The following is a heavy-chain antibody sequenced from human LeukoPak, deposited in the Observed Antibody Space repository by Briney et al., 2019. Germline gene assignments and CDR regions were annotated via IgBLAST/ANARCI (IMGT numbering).Heavy chain of an antibody. J-gene: IGHJ4*02. CDR2: ISGSGGSI. Sequence: GGSLRLSCAASGFTFSSYAMSWVRQAPGKGLERVSAISGSGGSIYYADSVKGRFTISRDNSKNTLYLQMNSLRAEDTAVYYCAKDRDYYDSSGYYDYWGQGTLVTVSS. V-gene: IGHV3-23*01. CDR3: AKDRDYYDSSGYYDY. D-gene: IGHD3-22*01. CDR1: GFTFSSYA.